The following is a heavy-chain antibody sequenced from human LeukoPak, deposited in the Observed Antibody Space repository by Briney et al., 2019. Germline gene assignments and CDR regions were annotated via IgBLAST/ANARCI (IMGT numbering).Heavy chain of an antibody. J-gene: IGHJ5*02. CDR3: ARDPVVRGVITDQYNWFDP. CDR2: IYTSGST. D-gene: IGHD3-10*01. V-gene: IGHV4-4*07. Sequence: SETLSLTCTVSGGSISSYYWSWIRQPAGKGLEWIGRIYTSGSTSYNPSLKSRVTMSVDTSKNQFSLKLSSVTAADTAVYYCARDPVVRGVITDQYNWFDPWGQGTLVTVSS. CDR1: GGSISSYY.